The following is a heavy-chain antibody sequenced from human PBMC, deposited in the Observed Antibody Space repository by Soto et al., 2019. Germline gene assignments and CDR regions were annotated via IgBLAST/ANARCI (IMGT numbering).Heavy chain of an antibody. V-gene: IGHV3-23*01. D-gene: IGHD2-21*02. J-gene: IGHJ4*02. CDR1: GFTFSSYT. Sequence: LWGSLRLSCAASGFTFSSYTLNWVRRAPGKGLEWVATSSDRRTGNTHYSDSVRGRFTLSRDYSRNILFLQMDSLRADDTALYYCTTWLTAHFDYWGRGTQVTVSS. CDR2: SSDRRTGNT. CDR3: TTWLTAHFDY.